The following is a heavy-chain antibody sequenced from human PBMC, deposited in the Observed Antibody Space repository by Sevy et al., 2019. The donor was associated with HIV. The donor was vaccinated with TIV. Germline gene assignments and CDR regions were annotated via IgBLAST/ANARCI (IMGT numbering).Heavy chain of an antibody. CDR1: GFSLRNYW. J-gene: IGHJ6*02. Sequence: GGSLRLSCAASGFSLRNYWMSWVRQAPGKGLESVANTKEDGSEKYYVHSVKGRFTISRDNAKNSLYLQMNSLRAEDTAVYYCARDRTWNDFYYNYGMDVWGQGSTVTVSS. CDR3: ARDRTWNDFYYNYGMDV. CDR2: TKEDGSEK. V-gene: IGHV3-7*01. D-gene: IGHD1-1*01.